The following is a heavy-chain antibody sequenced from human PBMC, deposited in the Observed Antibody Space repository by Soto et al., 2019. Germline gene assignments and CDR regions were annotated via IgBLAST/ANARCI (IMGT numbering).Heavy chain of an antibody. CDR2: SRNKANSYTT. J-gene: IGHJ4*02. D-gene: IGHD5-18*01. CDR3: ARASEYNYGFRYFDY. CDR1: GFTFSDHY. V-gene: IGHV3-72*01. Sequence: PGGSLRLSCAASGFTFSDHYMDWVRQAPGKGLEWVGRSRNKANSYTTEYATSVKGRFIVSRDDSENSLYLHMNSLKTEDTAVYYCARASEYNYGFRYFDYWGQGALVTVSS.